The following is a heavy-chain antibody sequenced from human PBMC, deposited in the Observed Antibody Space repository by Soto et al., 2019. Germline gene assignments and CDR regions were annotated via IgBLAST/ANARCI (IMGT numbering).Heavy chain of an antibody. D-gene: IGHD4-17*01. CDR2: GSYSGTT. V-gene: IGHV4-61*01. Sequence: QVQLQESGPGLVKPSETLSLTCTVSGVSVNSGSFYWAWIRQPPGKGLEWIGFGSYSGTTNYKPSLKSRVTISVDTSRSQISLKVTSLTAADKAVYYCARGATVTQYDYWGQGTLVTVSS. CDR3: ARGATVTQYDY. J-gene: IGHJ4*02. CDR1: GVSVNSGSFY.